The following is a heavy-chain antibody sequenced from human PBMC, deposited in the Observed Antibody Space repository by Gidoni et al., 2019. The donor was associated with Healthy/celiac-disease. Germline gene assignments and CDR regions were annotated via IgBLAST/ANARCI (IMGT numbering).Heavy chain of an antibody. D-gene: IGHD2-21*01. CDR1: GFSLSTSGVG. J-gene: IGHJ3*02. V-gene: IGHV2-5*02. CDR2: IYWDDDK. CDR3: AHTPPIVVVIAAPVGAFDI. Sequence: QITLKESGPTLVKPTQTLTLICTFSGFSLSTSGVGVGWIRQPPGKALEWLALIYWDDDKRYSPSLKSRLTITKDTSKNQVVLTMTNMDPVDTATYYCAHTPPIVVVIAAPVGAFDIWGQGTMVTVSS.